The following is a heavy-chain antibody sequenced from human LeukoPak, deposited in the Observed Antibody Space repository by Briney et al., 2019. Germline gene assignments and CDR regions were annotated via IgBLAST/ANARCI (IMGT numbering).Heavy chain of an antibody. Sequence: SETLSLTCTVSGGSISSSNHHWDWIRQPPGKGLEWIGNIYYSGSTYYNPSLKSRVTISVDTSRNHFSLRLSSVTAADTAVYYCARRLSGYTFDYWGQGTLVTVSS. CDR3: ARRLSGYTFDY. CDR1: GGSISSSNHH. J-gene: IGHJ4*02. V-gene: IGHV4-39*01. D-gene: IGHD3-16*02. CDR2: IYYSGST.